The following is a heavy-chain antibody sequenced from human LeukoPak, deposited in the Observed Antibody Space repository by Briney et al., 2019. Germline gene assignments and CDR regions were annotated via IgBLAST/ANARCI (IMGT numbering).Heavy chain of an antibody. V-gene: IGHV4-59*08. CDR2: IYYSGST. D-gene: IGHD3-10*01. J-gene: IGHJ6*02. CDR1: GGSISSYY. Sequence: PSETLSLTCTVSGGSISSYYWSWIRQPPGKGLEWIGYIYYSGSTNYNPSLKSRVTISVDTSKNQFSLKLSSVTAADTAVYYCARLHYYYGSGSYYKGVYGMDVWGQGTTVTVSS. CDR3: ARLHYYYGSGSYYKGVYGMDV.